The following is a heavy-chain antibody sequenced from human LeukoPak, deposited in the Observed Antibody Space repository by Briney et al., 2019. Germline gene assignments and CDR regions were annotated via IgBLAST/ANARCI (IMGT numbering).Heavy chain of an antibody. CDR1: GGSFSAYY. Sequence: SETLSLTCAVYGGSFSAYYWTWIRQPPGKGLEWIGEINQSGSTDYNPSLKSRVTISLDTSENQFSLRLNSVTAADTAVYYCARIPLYGDYVVGDYWGQGTLVTVSS. CDR2: INQSGST. D-gene: IGHD4-17*01. J-gene: IGHJ4*02. CDR3: ARIPLYGDYVVGDY. V-gene: IGHV4-34*01.